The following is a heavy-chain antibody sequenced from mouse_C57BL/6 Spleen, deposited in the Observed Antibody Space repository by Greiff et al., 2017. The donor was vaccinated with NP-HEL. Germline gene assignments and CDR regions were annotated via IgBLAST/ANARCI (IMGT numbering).Heavy chain of an antibody. J-gene: IGHJ4*01. CDR2: IWSGGST. CDR3: ARYSTQFLYAMDY. V-gene: IGHV2-2*01. Sequence: QVQLQQSGPGLVQPSQSLSITCTVSGFSFTSYGVHWVRQSPGKGLEWLGVIWSGGSTDYNAAFISRLSISKDNSKSQVFFKMNRLQADDTAIYYCARYSTQFLYAMDYWGQGTSVTVSS. CDR1: GFSFTSYG. D-gene: IGHD2-5*01.